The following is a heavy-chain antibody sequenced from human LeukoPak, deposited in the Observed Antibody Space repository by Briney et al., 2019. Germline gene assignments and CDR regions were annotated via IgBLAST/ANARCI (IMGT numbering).Heavy chain of an antibody. J-gene: IGHJ4*02. V-gene: IGHV1-18*01. CDR1: GYTFSSYG. CDR3: AREGEYFYDSTGYYSWDF. Sequence: ASVSVSCKSSGYTFSSYGLNWVRQAPGQGLEWMGWISPYNGDTNYAQKFQGRVTMTTDTSTSTAYMELRSLTSDDTAVYFCAREGEYFYDSTGYYSWDFWGQGTLVTVSS. D-gene: IGHD3-22*01. CDR2: ISPYNGDT.